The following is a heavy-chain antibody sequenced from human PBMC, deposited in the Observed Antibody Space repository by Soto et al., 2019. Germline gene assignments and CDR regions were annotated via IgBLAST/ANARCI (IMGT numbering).Heavy chain of an antibody. V-gene: IGHV3-7*01. CDR1: GFTFSSYW. J-gene: IGHJ3*02. CDR2: IKQDGSEK. CDR3: ASPLIAARRNAFDI. D-gene: IGHD6-6*01. Sequence: GGSLRLSCAASGFTFSSYWMSWVRQAPGKGLEWVANIKQDGSEKYYVDSVKGRFTISRDNAKNSLYLQMNSLRAEDTAVYYSASPLIAARRNAFDIWGQGTMVTVSS.